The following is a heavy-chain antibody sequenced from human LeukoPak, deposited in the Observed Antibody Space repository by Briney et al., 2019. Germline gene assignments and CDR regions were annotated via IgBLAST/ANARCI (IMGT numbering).Heavy chain of an antibody. J-gene: IGHJ4*02. CDR1: GFTVSSNY. Sequence: GGSLRLSCVASGFTVSSNYMTWVRQAPGKGLEWVSVIYSNGNTYYADSVKGRFTVSRDNSKNTLYLQMHSLRADDTAVYYCARGGPYGDYVDYWGQGTLVTVSS. CDR3: ARGGPYGDYVDY. D-gene: IGHD4-17*01. V-gene: IGHV3-53*01. CDR2: IYSNGNT.